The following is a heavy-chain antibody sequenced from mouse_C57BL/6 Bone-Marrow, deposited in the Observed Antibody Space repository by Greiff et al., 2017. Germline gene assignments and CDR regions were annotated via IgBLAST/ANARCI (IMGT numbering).Heavy chain of an antibody. D-gene: IGHD2-1*01. CDR1: GYTFTSYW. V-gene: IGHV1-50*01. CDR3: ARGSTRFAY. J-gene: IGHJ3*01. Sequence: QVQLQQPGAELVKPGASVKLSCKASGYTFTSYWMQWVKQRPGQGLEWIGEIDPSDSYTNYNQKFKGKATLTVDKSSSTAYMQLSRLTSEDSAVYYCARGSTRFAYWGQGTLVTVSA. CDR2: IDPSDSYT.